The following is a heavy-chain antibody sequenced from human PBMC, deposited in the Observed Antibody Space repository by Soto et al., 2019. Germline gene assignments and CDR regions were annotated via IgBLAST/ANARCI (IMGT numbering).Heavy chain of an antibody. J-gene: IGHJ6*03. V-gene: IGHV4-4*02. D-gene: IGHD2-15*01. Sequence: QVQLQESGPGLVKPSGTLSLTCAVSSGSISSSNWWSWVRQPPGKGLEWIGEIYHSGSTNYNPSLTSRVTISVDKSQNQFSLKLSSVTAADTAVYYCARVYCSGGSCYPRYYYYMDVWGKGTTVTVSS. CDR3: ARVYCSGGSCYPRYYYYMDV. CDR1: SGSISSSNW. CDR2: IYHSGST.